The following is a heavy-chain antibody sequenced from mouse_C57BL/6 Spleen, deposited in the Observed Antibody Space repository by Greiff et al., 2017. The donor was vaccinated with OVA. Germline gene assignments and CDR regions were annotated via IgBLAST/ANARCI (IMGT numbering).Heavy chain of an antibody. V-gene: IGHV1-80*01. CDR3: ARRTTVGLDY. CDR2: IYPGDGDT. CDR1: GYAFSSYW. J-gene: IGHJ2*01. D-gene: IGHD1-1*01. Sequence: VKLMESGAELVKPGASVKISCKASGYAFSSYWMNWVKQRPGKGLEWIGQIYPGDGDTNYNGKFKGKATLTADKSSSTAYMQLSSLTSEDSAVYFCARRTTVGLDYWGQGTTLTVSS.